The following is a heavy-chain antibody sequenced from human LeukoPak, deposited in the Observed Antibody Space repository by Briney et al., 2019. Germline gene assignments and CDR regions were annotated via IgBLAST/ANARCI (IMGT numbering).Heavy chain of an antibody. CDR1: GFTFGDYG. CDR2: INWNGGST. CDR3: ARNFLAGAGVGYFDY. J-gene: IGHJ4*02. D-gene: IGHD3-10*01. V-gene: IGHV3-20*04. Sequence: PGGSLRLSCAASGFTFGDYGMSWVRQAPGQGLEWVSGINWNGGSTGYADSVKGRFTISRDNAKNSLYLQMNSLRAEDTALYYCARNFLAGAGVGYFDYWGQGTLVTVSS.